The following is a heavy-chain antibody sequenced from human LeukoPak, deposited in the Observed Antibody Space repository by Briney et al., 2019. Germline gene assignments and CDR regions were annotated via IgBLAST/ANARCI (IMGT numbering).Heavy chain of an antibody. CDR3: AKSGCGNSNCYLNY. Sequence: GGSLRLSCAASGFTFSDYGMHWVRQVSGKVLEWVAVISYDGSNKYYADSVKGRFTVSRDNSKNTLYLQMNSLRPEDTAVYYCAKSGCGNSNCYLNYWGQGTLVTVSS. CDR2: ISYDGSNK. V-gene: IGHV3-30*18. D-gene: IGHD2-2*01. CDR1: GFTFSDYG. J-gene: IGHJ4*02.